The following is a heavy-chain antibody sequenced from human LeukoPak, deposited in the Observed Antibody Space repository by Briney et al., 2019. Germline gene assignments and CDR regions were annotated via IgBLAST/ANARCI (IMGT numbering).Heavy chain of an antibody. CDR1: GFTFRDYA. J-gene: IGHJ4*02. CDR2: ISGSGATT. Sequence: PGGSLRLSCAASGFTFRDYAMSWVRQAPGKGLEWVSVISGSGATTHYADTVKGRFTISRDNSKNTVYLQLNSLRAEDTAIYYCATDYYDRSGDYTVDYWGQGTLVTVSS. V-gene: IGHV3-23*01. CDR3: ATDYYDRSGDYTVDY. D-gene: IGHD3-22*01.